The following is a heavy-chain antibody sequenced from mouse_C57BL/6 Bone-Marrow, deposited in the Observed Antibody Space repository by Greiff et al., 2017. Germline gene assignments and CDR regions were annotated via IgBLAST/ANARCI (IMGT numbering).Heavy chain of an antibody. CDR1: GFNIKDDY. J-gene: IGHJ1*03. Sequence: VQLQQSGAELVRPGASVKLSCTASGFNIKDDYMHWVKQRPEQGLEWIGWIDPENGDTAYASKFQGKATITADTSSNTAYLQLSSLTSEDTAVYYCTTYGSSLWYFDVWGTGTTVTVSS. V-gene: IGHV14-4*01. CDR2: IDPENGDT. D-gene: IGHD1-1*01. CDR3: TTYGSSLWYFDV.